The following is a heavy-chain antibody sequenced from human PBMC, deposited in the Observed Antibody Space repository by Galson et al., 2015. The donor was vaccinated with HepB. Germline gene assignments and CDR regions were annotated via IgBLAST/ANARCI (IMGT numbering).Heavy chain of an antibody. V-gene: IGHV3-7*03. CDR1: GFSFSSHW. D-gene: IGHD1-26*01. J-gene: IGHJ4*02. Sequence: SLRLSCAASGFSFSSHWMSWVRQAPGKGLEWVANIKYDGTEIYYVDSVRSRFTISRDNAKISLYLQMDRLRAEDTAVYYCARDHVGPGIYFDIWGQGTLVTVSS. CDR2: IKYDGTEI. CDR3: ARDHVGPGIYFDI.